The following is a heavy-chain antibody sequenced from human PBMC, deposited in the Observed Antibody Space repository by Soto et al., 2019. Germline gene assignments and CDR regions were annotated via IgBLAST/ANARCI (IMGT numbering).Heavy chain of an antibody. Sequence: SETLSLTCTVSGGSISSGDYYWSWIRQPPGKGLEWIGYIYYSGSTNYNPSLKSRVTISVDTSKNQFSLKLSSVTAAGTAVYYCARIKTYYDILTGSRKPNEFDYWGQGTLVTVSS. V-gene: IGHV4-61*08. D-gene: IGHD3-9*01. CDR1: GGSISSGDYY. CDR3: ARIKTYYDILTGSRKPNEFDY. J-gene: IGHJ4*02. CDR2: IYYSGST.